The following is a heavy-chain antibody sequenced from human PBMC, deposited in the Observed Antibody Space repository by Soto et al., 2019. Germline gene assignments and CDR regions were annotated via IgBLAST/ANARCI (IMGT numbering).Heavy chain of an antibody. Sequence: QVQLVESGGGLVKPGGSLRLSCATSGFTFSDYYMSWIRQAPGKGLEWVSYIGTRGNTKYYADSVRGRFTISRDNAKNSLYLRMNSLRADDTAVYYCARDGTEYYGEYYDYWGQGIAVTVSS. V-gene: IGHV3-11*01. D-gene: IGHD4-17*01. CDR2: IGTRGNTK. CDR3: ARDGTEYYGEYYDY. J-gene: IGHJ4*02. CDR1: GFTFSDYY.